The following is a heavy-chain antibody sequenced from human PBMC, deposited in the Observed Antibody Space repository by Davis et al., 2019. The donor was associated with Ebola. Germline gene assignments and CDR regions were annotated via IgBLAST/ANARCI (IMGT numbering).Heavy chain of an antibody. CDR3: ARDGTAMVKHGMDV. V-gene: IGHV1-69*13. J-gene: IGHJ6*02. CDR1: GGTFSSYA. Sequence: SVKVSCKASGGTFSSYAISWVRQAPGQGLERMGGIIPIFGTANYAQKFQGRVTITADESTSTAYMELSSLRSEDTAVYYCARDGTAMVKHGMDVWGQGTTVTVSS. CDR2: IIPIFGTA. D-gene: IGHD5-18*01.